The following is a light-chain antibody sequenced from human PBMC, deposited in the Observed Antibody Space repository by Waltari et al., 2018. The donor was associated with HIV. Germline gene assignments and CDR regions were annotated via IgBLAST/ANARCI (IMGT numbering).Light chain of an antibody. J-gene: IGLJ1*01. CDR3: ASFSSTFTYV. CDR1: SADVGGYSH. CDR2: EDT. Sequence: QSALTQPASVSASPGQSITISCTRSSADVGGYSHFPWYQQFPGKAPKLLISEDTDRASEISLRFSGSKSANTASLTISGLRPEDEADYFCASFSSTFTYVFGTGTKVTVL. V-gene: IGLV2-14*01.